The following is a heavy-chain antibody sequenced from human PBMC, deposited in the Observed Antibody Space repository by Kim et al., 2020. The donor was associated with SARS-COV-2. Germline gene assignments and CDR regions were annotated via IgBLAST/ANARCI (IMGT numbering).Heavy chain of an antibody. CDR2: INTNTGNP. J-gene: IGHJ5*02. CDR1: GYTFTSYA. V-gene: IGHV7-4-1*02. D-gene: IGHD5-18*01. CDR3: AREGLTWIQLWNWFDP. Sequence: ASVKVSCKASGYTFTSYAMNWVRQAPGQGLEWMGWINTNTGNPTYAQGFTGRFVFSLDTSVSTAYLQISSLKAEDTAVYYCAREGLTWIQLWNWFDPWGQGTLVTVSS.